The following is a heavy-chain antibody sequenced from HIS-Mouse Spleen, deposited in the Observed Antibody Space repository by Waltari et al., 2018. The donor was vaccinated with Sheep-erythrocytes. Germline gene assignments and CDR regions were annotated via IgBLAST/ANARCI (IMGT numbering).Heavy chain of an antibody. CDR1: GGPFSSYA. Sequence: QVQLVQSGAEVKKPGSSVKVSCKASGGPFSSYAISWLRQAPGQGLEWMGRIIPSLGIANYAQKVQGRVTITADKSTSTAYMELSSLRSEDTAVYYCAQTGATTPHFDYWGQGTLVTVSS. CDR3: AQTGATTPHFDY. CDR2: IIPSLGIA. V-gene: IGHV1-69*04. J-gene: IGHJ4*02. D-gene: IGHD1-26*01.